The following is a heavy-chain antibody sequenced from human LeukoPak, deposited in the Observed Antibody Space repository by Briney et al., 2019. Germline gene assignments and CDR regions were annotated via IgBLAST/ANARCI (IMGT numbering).Heavy chain of an antibody. CDR1: GGSISSSSYY. D-gene: IGHD2-2*01. CDR3: ARQEYQLLFSLT. V-gene: IGHV4-39*01. Sequence: SETLSLTCTVSGGSISSSSYYWGWIRQPPGKGLEWIGSIYYSGSTYYNPSLKSRVTISVDTSKNQFSLKLSSVTAADTAVYYCARQEYQLLFSLTWGQGTLVTVSS. J-gene: IGHJ5*02. CDR2: IYYSGST.